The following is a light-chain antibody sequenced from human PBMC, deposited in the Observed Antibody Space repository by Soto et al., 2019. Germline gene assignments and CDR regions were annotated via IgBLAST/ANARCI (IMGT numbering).Light chain of an antibody. V-gene: IGLV3-9*01. Sequence: SYELTQPLSVSVALGQTARITCGGNNIGGKDVHWYQQKPGQAPVLVIYKDGNRPSGIPERFSGSNSGNTATLTISRDQAGDEADYYCQVWDSSTVIFGGGTKVTVL. CDR2: KDG. CDR1: NIGGKD. J-gene: IGLJ2*01. CDR3: QVWDSSTVI.